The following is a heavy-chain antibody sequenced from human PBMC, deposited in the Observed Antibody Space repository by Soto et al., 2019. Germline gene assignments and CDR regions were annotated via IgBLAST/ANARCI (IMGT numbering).Heavy chain of an antibody. Sequence: GESLKISCKGSGYIFASYWITWVRQMPGRGLEWMGRINPGDSYSNYSPSFQGRVTISADKSISTAYLQWSSLAASDTAMYFCARHSGDYGSDSWGQGTLVTVSS. V-gene: IGHV5-10-1*01. CDR3: ARHSGDYGSDS. J-gene: IGHJ4*02. CDR1: GYIFASYW. D-gene: IGHD4-17*01. CDR2: INPGDSYS.